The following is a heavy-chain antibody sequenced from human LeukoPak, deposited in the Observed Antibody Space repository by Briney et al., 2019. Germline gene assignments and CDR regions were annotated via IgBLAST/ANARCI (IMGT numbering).Heavy chain of an antibody. CDR1: GGSMSSYY. V-gene: IGHV4-59*01. J-gene: IGHJ4*02. Sequence: SETLSLTCTVSGGSMSSYYWSWIRQPPGKGLEWIGYIYHSGSTNYNPSLKSRLTISVDTSKNQFSLNLTSVTAADTAVYYCARGYCTNGVCSSRYFDYWGQGTLVTVSS. CDR2: IYHSGST. CDR3: ARGYCTNGVCSSRYFDY. D-gene: IGHD2-8*01.